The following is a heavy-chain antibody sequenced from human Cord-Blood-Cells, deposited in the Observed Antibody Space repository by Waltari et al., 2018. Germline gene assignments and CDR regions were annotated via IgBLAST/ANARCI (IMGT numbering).Heavy chain of an antibody. CDR3: ARGPYSSGWYFDY. CDR1: GGSISSYY. J-gene: IGHJ4*02. V-gene: IGHV4-59*01. CDR2: IYYSGST. D-gene: IGHD6-19*01. Sequence: QVQLQESGPGLVKPSETLSLTRTVPGGSISSYYWSWIRQPPGKGLEWIGYIYYSGSTNYNPSLKSRVTISVDTSKNQFSLKLSSVTAADTAVYYCARGPYSSGWYFDYWGQGTLVTVSS.